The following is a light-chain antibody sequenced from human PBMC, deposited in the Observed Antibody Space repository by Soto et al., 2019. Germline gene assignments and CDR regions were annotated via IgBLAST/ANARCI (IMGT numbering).Light chain of an antibody. CDR2: DVS. V-gene: IGLV2-14*01. Sequence: QSALTQPASVSGSPGQSINISCTGTSSDVGGYNYVSWYQQHPGKAPKLMIYDVSNRPSGVSNRFSGSKSGNTASLTISGLQAEDEADYYCSSYTSRSLYVFGTGTKLTVL. CDR3: SSYTSRSLYV. CDR1: SSDVGGYNY. J-gene: IGLJ1*01.